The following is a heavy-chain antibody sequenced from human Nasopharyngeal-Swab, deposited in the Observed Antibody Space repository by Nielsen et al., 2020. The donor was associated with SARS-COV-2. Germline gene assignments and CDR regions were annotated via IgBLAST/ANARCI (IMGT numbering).Heavy chain of an antibody. J-gene: IGHJ4*02. CDR3: AKGGRIAVAGNA. CDR1: GFTSSSYA. D-gene: IGHD6-19*01. CDR2: ISGSGGST. Sequence: GGSLRLSCAASGFTSSSYAMSWVRQAPGKGLEWVSAISGSGGSTYYADSVKGRFTISRDNSKNTLYLQMNSLRAEDTAVYYCAKGGRIAVAGNAGGQGTLVTVSS. V-gene: IGHV3-23*01.